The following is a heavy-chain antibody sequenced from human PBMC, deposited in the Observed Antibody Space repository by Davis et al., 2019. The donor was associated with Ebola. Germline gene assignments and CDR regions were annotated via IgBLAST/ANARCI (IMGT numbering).Heavy chain of an antibody. CDR2: VYYSGSA. Sequence: PSETLSLTCTVSGGSINSTGYYWSWIRQFPGKGLEWIGYVYYSGSAHYNPSLKSRVTMSVDTSKNQFSLKLSSVTAADTAVYYCARVLFYSYFHYWGQGTLVTVSS. CDR3: ARVLFYSYFHY. CDR1: GGSINSTGYY. D-gene: IGHD2-15*01. V-gene: IGHV4-31*03. J-gene: IGHJ4*02.